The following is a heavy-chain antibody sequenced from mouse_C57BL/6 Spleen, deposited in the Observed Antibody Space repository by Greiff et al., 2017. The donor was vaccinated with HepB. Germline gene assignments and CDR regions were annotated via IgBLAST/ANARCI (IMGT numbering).Heavy chain of an antibody. CDR1: GYSFTGYY. V-gene: IGHV1-42*01. CDR2: INPSTGGT. Sequence: VHVKQSGPELVKPGASVKISCKASGYSFTGYYMNWVKQSPEKSLEWIGEINPSTGGTTYNQKFKAKATLTVDKSSSTAYMQLKSLTSEDSAVYYCAKIYYGYDGYFDVWGTGTTVTVSS. D-gene: IGHD2-2*01. J-gene: IGHJ1*03. CDR3: AKIYYGYDGYFDV.